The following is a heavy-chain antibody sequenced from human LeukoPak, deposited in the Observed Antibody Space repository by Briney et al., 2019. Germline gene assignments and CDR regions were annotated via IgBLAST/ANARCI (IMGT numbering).Heavy chain of an antibody. V-gene: IGHV1-3*03. D-gene: IGHD4-23*01. J-gene: IGHJ4*02. CDR2: ITTGRGDT. CDR3: AKDSRTVDFDY. Sequence: ASVKVSCKASGYTFTDYALHWVRQAPGQSLEWMGWITTGRGDTQYSQAFQRRITITRDKSASTVSMDLSALRAEDTAVYYCAKDSRTVDFDYWGQGTLVTVSS. CDR1: GYTFTDYA.